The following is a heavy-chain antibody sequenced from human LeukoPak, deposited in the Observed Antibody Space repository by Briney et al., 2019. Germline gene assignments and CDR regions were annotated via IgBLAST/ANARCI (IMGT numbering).Heavy chain of an antibody. CDR1: EFTFSTYS. CDR2: ISSSTSSI. V-gene: IGHV3-48*01. CDR3: ARVPDYDSRRAVYYMDV. J-gene: IGHJ6*03. D-gene: IGHD3-3*01. Sequence: GGSLRLSCVASEFTFSTYSMNWVRQAPGKGLEWVSYISSSTSSIYYADSVRGRFTISRDNAKNSLNLQMNSLRAEDTAVYYCARVPDYDSRRAVYYMDVWGKGTTVTVSS.